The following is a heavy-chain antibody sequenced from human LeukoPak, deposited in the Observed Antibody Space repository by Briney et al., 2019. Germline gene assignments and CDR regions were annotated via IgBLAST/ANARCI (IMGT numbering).Heavy chain of an antibody. Sequence: GGSLRLSCAASGLTFSGYDMHWVRQAPGKGLEWVGVISYDGSDEYYTDSVKGRFTISRDNSKNTVYLQMNSLRADDTAVYYCARDFTPEWFDIHWGQGTLVTVS. D-gene: IGHD3-3*01. J-gene: IGHJ4*02. CDR2: ISYDGSDE. CDR1: GLTFSGYD. V-gene: IGHV3-30*03. CDR3: ARDFTPEWFDIH.